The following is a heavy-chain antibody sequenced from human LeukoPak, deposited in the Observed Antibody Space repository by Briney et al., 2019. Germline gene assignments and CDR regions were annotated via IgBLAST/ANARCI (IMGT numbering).Heavy chain of an antibody. CDR1: GGTFSSYA. CDR2: IIPIFGTA. D-gene: IGHD3-22*01. V-gene: IGHV1-69*05. J-gene: IGHJ4*02. Sequence: ASVKVSCKASGGTFSSYAISWVRQAPGQGLEWMGGIIPIFGTANYAQKFQGRVTITTDESTSTAYMELSSLRSEDTAVYYCASPQYYYDSSGYQGYYFDYWGQGTLVTVSS. CDR3: ASPQYYYDSSGYQGYYFDY.